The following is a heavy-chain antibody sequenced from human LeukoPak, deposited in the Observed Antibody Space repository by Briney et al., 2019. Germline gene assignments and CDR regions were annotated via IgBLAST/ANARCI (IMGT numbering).Heavy chain of an antibody. CDR1: EFTFTTYG. CDR2: IYYDGSNI. CDR3: ARDWKTNSFDY. J-gene: IGHJ4*02. D-gene: IGHD1-1*01. Sequence: GGSLTLSCAASEFTFTTYGMHWVRQAPGKGLEWVAFIYYDGSNIYYADYVKGRFTISGDISKNALYLQMDSLRAEDTAIYYCARDWKTNSFDYWGQGTLVTVSS. V-gene: IGHV3-33*01.